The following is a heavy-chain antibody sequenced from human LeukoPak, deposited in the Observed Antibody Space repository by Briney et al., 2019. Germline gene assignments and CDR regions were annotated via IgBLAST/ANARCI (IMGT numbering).Heavy chain of an antibody. J-gene: IGHJ4*02. CDR2: ISSSSSYI. CDR3: ARALRIVGTTSDLYYFDY. D-gene: IGHD1-26*01. CDR1: GFTFSSYS. Sequence: GGSLRLSCAASGFTFSSYSMNWVRQAPGKGLEWVSSISSSSSYIYYADSVKGRFTISRDNAKNSLYLQMNSLRAEDTAVYYCARALRIVGTTSDLYYFDYWGQGTLVTVSS. V-gene: IGHV3-21*01.